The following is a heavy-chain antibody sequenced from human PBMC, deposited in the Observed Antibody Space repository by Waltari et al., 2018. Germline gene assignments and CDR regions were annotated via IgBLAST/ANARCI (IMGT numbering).Heavy chain of an antibody. CDR3: ARERRRDIVVVPAATFDY. V-gene: IGHV4-4*07. Sequence: QVQLQESGPGLVKPSETLYITCTVSGGSISSYSWSWIRQPAGQGLEWIGRIYTSGSTNYNPSLKSRVTMSVDTSKNQFSLKLSSVTAADTAVYYCARERRRDIVVVPAATFDYWGQGTLVTVSS. J-gene: IGHJ4*02. CDR2: IYTSGST. D-gene: IGHD2-2*01. CDR1: GGSISSYS.